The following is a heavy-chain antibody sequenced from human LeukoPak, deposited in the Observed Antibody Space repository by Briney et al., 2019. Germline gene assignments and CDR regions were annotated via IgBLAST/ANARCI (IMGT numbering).Heavy chain of an antibody. Sequence: PSETLSLTCTVSGGSISGYYWSWIRQPPGKGLEWIGYIYYSGSTNYNPSLKSRVTISVDTSKNQFSLKLSSVTAADTAVYYCARVRDYGDYDSVYYFDHWGQGTLVTVSS. J-gene: IGHJ4*02. D-gene: IGHD4-17*01. V-gene: IGHV4-59*08. CDR2: IYYSGST. CDR1: GGSISGYY. CDR3: ARVRDYGDYDSVYYFDH.